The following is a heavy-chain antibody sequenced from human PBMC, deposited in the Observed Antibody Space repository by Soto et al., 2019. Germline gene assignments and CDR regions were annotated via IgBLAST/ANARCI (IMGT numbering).Heavy chain of an antibody. Sequence: PSETLSLTCTVSGGSISSYYCSWIRQPPGKGLEWIGYIYYSGSTNYNPSLKSRVTISVDTSKNQFSLKLSSVTAADTAVYYCALAAAGTGLFDYWGQGTLVTVSS. V-gene: IGHV4-59*01. CDR1: GGSISSYY. CDR3: ALAAAGTGLFDY. J-gene: IGHJ4*02. D-gene: IGHD6-13*01. CDR2: IYYSGST.